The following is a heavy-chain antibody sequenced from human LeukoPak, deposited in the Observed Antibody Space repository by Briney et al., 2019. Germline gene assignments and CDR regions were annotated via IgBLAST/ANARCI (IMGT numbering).Heavy chain of an antibody. V-gene: IGHV1-2*06. CDR1: GYTFTGYY. CDR2: INPNSGGT. CDR3: ASPPSDTAMATHDAFDI. D-gene: IGHD5-18*01. Sequence: VASVKVSCKASGYTFTGYYMHGVRQAPGQGLEWMGRINPNSGGTNYAQKFQGRVTMTRDTSISTAYMELSRLRSDDTAVYYCASPPSDTAMATHDAFDIWGQGTMVTVSS. J-gene: IGHJ3*02.